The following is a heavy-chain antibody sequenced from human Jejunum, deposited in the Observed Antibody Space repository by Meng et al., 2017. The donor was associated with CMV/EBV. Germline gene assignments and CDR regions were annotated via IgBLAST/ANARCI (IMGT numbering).Heavy chain of an antibody. Sequence: RHGMHWVRQAPGKGLEWMAVISYEGLSKYHADSVKGRFTISRDNAKNTLYLQMSSLRAEDTAVYYCARATYDYGSGTNYYYYGMDVWGQGTTVTVSS. CDR3: ARATYDYGSGTNYYYYGMDV. D-gene: IGHD3-10*01. CDR1: RHG. J-gene: IGHJ6*02. CDR2: ISYEGLSK. V-gene: IGHV3-30*04.